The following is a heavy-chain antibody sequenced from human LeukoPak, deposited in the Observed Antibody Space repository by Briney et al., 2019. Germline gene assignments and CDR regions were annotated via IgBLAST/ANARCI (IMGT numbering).Heavy chain of an antibody. CDR3: AKDPTHYRVWDYYETIGLSY. J-gene: IGHJ4*02. CDR2: ISGRDSTT. CDR1: GFTFSSYA. V-gene: IGHV3-23*01. Sequence: GGSLRLSCAASGFTFSSYAMSWVRQAPGKGLEWVSGISGRDSTTYYADSVKGRFTISRENSKNTLYLQMNGLRAEDTAVYYCAKDPTHYRVWDYYETIGLSYWGQGTLVTVSS. D-gene: IGHD3-22*01.